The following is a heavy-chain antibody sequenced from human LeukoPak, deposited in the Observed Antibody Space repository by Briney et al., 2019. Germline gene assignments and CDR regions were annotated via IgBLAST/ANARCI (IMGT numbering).Heavy chain of an antibody. CDR2: INWNGGST. CDR3: ARAQTYGDSRLLLDY. J-gene: IGHJ4*02. CDR1: GFTFGNYG. V-gene: IGHV3-20*04. Sequence: GGSLRLSCPASGFTFGNYGMSWVRQAPGKGLEWVSGINWNGGSTGYEDSVEGRFTISRDNAKNSQYLQMNSLSVEDTALYYCARAQTYGDSRLLLDYWGQGTLVTVSS. D-gene: IGHD4-17*01.